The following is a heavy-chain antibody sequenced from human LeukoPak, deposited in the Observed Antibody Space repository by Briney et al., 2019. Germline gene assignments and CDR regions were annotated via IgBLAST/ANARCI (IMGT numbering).Heavy chain of an antibody. CDR3: ADLGATKAGASYY. CDR1: GFTFSSYS. J-gene: IGHJ4*02. CDR2: ISSSSSYI. V-gene: IGHV3-21*06. Sequence: GGSLRLSCAASGFTFSSYSMNWVRQAPGKGLEWVSSISSSSSYIYYADSVKGRFTISRDNAKNSLYLQMNSLRAEDTAVYYCADLGATKAGASYYWGQGTLVTVSS. D-gene: IGHD1-26*01.